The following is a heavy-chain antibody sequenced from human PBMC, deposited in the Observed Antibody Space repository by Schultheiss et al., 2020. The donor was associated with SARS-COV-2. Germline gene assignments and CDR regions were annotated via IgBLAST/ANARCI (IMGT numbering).Heavy chain of an antibody. CDR2: IIPILGSP. V-gene: IGHV1-69*13. D-gene: IGHD3-3*01. CDR3: ARDPGDEWHRGVYAFDI. J-gene: IGHJ3*02. CDR1: GGTFSSYA. Sequence: SVKVSCKASGGTFSSYAISWVRQAPGRGLEWLGGIIPILGSPNYAQNFQGRVTIIADESTSTAYMELSSLTSDDTAVYYCARDPGDEWHRGVYAFDIWGQGTMVTVSS.